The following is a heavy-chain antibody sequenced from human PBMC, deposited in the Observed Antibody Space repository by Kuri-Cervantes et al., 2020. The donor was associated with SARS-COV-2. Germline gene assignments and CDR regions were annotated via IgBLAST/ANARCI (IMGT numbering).Heavy chain of an antibody. CDR1: GYSFTSYW. V-gene: IGHV5-51*01. CDR2: IYPGDSDT. D-gene: IGHD4-23*01. Sequence: GESLKISCKGSGYSFTSYWIGWVRQMPGKGLEWVGIIYPGDSDTRYSLSFKGQVTISTDNSISTAYLQRNSLKASDSAMYYCARALGGNHVNYHFDLWGQGTQVTVSS. J-gene: IGHJ4*02. CDR3: ARALGGNHVNYHFDL.